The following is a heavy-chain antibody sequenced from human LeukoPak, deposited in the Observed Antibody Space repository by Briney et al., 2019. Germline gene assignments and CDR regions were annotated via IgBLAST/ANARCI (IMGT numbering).Heavy chain of an antibody. CDR3: ARGNYYDIHG. J-gene: IGHJ4*02. CDR1: GGSISSYF. Sequence: SETLSLTCTVSGGSISSYFWNWIRQPAGKGLEWIGRIYTSGSTNYNPSLKSRVTMSVDTSKNQFSLNLNSVTAADTAVYYCARGNYYDIHGWGQGILVTVSS. CDR2: IYTSGST. D-gene: IGHD3-22*01. V-gene: IGHV4-4*07.